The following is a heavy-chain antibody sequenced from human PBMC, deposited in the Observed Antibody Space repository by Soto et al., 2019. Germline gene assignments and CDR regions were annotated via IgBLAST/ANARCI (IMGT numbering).Heavy chain of an antibody. V-gene: IGHV1-46*01. D-gene: IGHD1-26*01. CDR1: GYTFTNYF. J-gene: IGHJ4*02. CDR2: INPSADST. CDR3: AREYGGSRVFDY. Sequence: QVQLVQSGAEVNKPGASVKVSCKTSGYTFTNYFIHWVRQAPGQGLEWMGIINPSADSTNYAQKFQGRVTVTRDTSTCTVYMELRSLRSEDTAVYFCAREYGGSRVFDYWGQGTLVTVSS.